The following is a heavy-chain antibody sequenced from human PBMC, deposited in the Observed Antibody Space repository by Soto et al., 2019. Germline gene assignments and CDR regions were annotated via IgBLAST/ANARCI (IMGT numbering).Heavy chain of an antibody. CDR3: TTDHPRGQWLASRDSDY. D-gene: IGHD6-19*01. CDR2: IKSKTDGGTT. CDR1: GFTFSNAW. Sequence: EVQLVESGGGLVKPGGSLRLSCAASGFTFSNAWMNWVRQAPGKGLEWVGRIKSKTDGGTTDYAAPVKGRFTISRDDSKNTLYLQMNSLKTEDTAVYYCTTDHPRGQWLASRDSDYWGQGTLVTVSS. J-gene: IGHJ4*02. V-gene: IGHV3-15*07.